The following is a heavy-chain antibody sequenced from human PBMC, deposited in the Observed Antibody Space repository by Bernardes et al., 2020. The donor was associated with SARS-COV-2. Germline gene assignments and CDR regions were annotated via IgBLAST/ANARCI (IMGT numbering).Heavy chain of an antibody. CDR2: INPNGGYT. D-gene: IGHD5-18*01. CDR1: AFSFSEYY. CDR3: ARAQDTSVLMDV. V-gene: IGHV3-11*05. J-gene: IGHJ6*02. Sequence: GGSLRLSCAASAFSFSEYYMTWIRQAPGKGLEWVSYINPNGGYTNYADSVQGRFTISRDNAKNSLFLQMTGLRVDDTAVYYCARAQDTSVLMDVWGQGTTVTVSS.